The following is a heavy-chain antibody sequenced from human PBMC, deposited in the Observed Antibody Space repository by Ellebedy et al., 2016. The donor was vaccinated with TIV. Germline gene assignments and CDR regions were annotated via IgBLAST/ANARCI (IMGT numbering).Heavy chain of an antibody. Sequence: SETLSLTCTVSGYSISSGYYWGWIRQPQGKGLEWIGNIYHSGSTFYNPSLKSRVTISVDTSKNQFSLKLSSVTAADTAVYYCARGVGYDYVWGSYYYGMDVWGQGTTVTVSS. J-gene: IGHJ6*02. CDR3: ARGVGYDYVWGSYYYGMDV. CDR1: GYSISSGYY. CDR2: IYHSGST. V-gene: IGHV4-38-2*02. D-gene: IGHD3-16*01.